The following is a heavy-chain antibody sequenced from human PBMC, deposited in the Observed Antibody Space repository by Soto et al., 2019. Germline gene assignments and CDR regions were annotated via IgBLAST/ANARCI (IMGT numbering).Heavy chain of an antibody. J-gene: IGHJ4*02. V-gene: IGHV3-23*01. CDR1: GFTFSSYA. Sequence: GGSLRLSCAASGFTFSSYAMSWVRQAPGKGLEWVSAISGSGGSTYYADSVKGRFTISRDNSKNTLYLQMNSLRAEDTAVYYCAKAAGSSGWSPPPFDYWGQGTLVTVSS. CDR3: AKAAGSSGWSPPPFDY. CDR2: ISGSGGST. D-gene: IGHD6-19*01.